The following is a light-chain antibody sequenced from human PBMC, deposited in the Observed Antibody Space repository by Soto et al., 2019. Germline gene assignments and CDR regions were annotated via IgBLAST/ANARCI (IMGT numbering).Light chain of an antibody. CDR2: GVT. Sequence: QSALAQPTSVSGSPGQSITISCTGNHNDSGTYDYVSWYQQHPGRAPRLLIHGVTTRPSGVSGRFSASRSGLTASLTISGLPPEDEADYYCSSFTSNRIYVFGPGTKGTVL. CDR1: HNDSGTYDY. CDR3: SSFTSNRIYV. J-gene: IGLJ1*01. V-gene: IGLV2-14*03.